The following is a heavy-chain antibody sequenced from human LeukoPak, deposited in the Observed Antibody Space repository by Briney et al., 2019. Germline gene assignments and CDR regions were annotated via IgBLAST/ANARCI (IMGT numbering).Heavy chain of an antibody. CDR3: ASTGIVGATSPSYYYYGMDV. J-gene: IGHJ6*02. CDR1: GFTFSSYA. D-gene: IGHD1-26*01. V-gene: IGHV3-30-3*01. CDR2: ISYDGSNK. Sequence: PGRSLRLSCAASGFTFSSYAMHWVRQAPGKGLEWVAVISYDGSNKYYADSVKGRFTISRDNSKNTLYLQMNSLRAEDTAVYYCASTGIVGATSPSYYYYGMDVWGQGTTVTVSS.